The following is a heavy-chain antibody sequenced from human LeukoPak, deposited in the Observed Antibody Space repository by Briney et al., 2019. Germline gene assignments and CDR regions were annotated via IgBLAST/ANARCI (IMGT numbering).Heavy chain of an antibody. CDR3: AKAQEDSWSGYYSALVRYYYYYMDV. D-gene: IGHD3-3*01. Sequence: GGSLRLSCAASGFTFSSYAMIWVRQAPGKGLEWVSAISGSGGSTYYADSVKGRFTISRDNSKNTLYLQMNSLRAEDTAVYYCAKAQEDSWSGYYSALVRYYYYYMDVWGKGTTVTVSS. V-gene: IGHV3-23*01. CDR1: GFTFSSYA. CDR2: ISGSGGST. J-gene: IGHJ6*03.